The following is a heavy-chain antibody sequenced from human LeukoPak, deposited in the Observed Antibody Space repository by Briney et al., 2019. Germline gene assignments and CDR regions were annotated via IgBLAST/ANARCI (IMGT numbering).Heavy chain of an antibody. J-gene: IGHJ4*02. CDR1: GFTFSSYA. CDR2: IRYDGSNK. V-gene: IGHV3-30*02. CDR3: AKDPDYYDSSGYHFDY. Sequence: GGSLRLSCAASGFTFSSYAMSWVRQAPGKGLEWVAFIRYDGSNKYYADSVKGRFTISRDNSKNTLYLQMNSLRAEDTAVYYCAKDPDYYDSSGYHFDYWGQGTLVTVSS. D-gene: IGHD3-22*01.